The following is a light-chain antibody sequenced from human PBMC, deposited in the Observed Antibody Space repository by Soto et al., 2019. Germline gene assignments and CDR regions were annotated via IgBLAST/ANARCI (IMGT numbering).Light chain of an antibody. J-gene: IGKJ1*01. V-gene: IGKV1-5*03. CDR1: QNINSW. CDR2: KAS. Sequence: DIQMTQSPSTLSATVGDRVTITCRASQNINSWLAWYQQKPGKAPKLLIYKASSLESGVPSRFSGSGSGTEVTLTISSLQPDDFATYYCQQYNDYSGTFGQGTKVEIK. CDR3: QQYNDYSGT.